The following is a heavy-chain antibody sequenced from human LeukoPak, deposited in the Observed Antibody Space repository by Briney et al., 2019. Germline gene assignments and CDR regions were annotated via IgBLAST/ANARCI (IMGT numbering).Heavy chain of an antibody. Sequence: GGSLRLSCAASGFTVSSNYMTWVRQAPGKGLEWVSIIYSGGRTYYEDSVKGRFTISRDNSRNTLYLQMNSLRAEDTAVYYCARGVEPRDYSLDYWGQGTLVTVSS. J-gene: IGHJ4*02. D-gene: IGHD3-16*01. V-gene: IGHV3-66*01. CDR1: GFTVSSNY. CDR2: IYSGGRT. CDR3: ARGVEPRDYSLDY.